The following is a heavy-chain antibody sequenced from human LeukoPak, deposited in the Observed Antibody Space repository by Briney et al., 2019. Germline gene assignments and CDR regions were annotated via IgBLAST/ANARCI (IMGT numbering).Heavy chain of an antibody. J-gene: IGHJ5*02. CDR3: ARASLYCGGDCYSDWFDP. Sequence: SETLSLTCTVSGGSISSSSYYWGWIRQPPGKGPEWIGSIYYSGSTYYNPSLKSRVTISVDTSKNQFSLKLSSVTAADTAVYYCARASLYCGGDCYSDWFDPWGQGTLVTVSS. D-gene: IGHD2-21*01. V-gene: IGHV4-39*07. CDR1: GGSISSSSYY. CDR2: IYYSGST.